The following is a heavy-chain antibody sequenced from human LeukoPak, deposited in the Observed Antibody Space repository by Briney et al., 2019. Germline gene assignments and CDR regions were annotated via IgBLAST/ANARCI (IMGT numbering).Heavy chain of an antibody. D-gene: IGHD6-19*01. Sequence: SETLSLTCTVSGGSISSSSYHWGWIRQPPGKGLEWIGSIYYSGSTYYNPSLKSRVTISVDTSKNQFSLKLSSVTAADTAVYYCARQMWHSSGWLYYFDYWGQGTLVTVSS. CDR2: IYYSGST. J-gene: IGHJ4*02. CDR3: ARQMWHSSGWLYYFDY. CDR1: GGSISSSSYH. V-gene: IGHV4-39*01.